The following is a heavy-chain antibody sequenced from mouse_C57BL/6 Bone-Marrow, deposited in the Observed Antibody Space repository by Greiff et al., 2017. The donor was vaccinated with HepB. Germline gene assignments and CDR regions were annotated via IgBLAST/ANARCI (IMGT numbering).Heavy chain of an antibody. D-gene: IGHD1-1*01. Sequence: VQLQQSGPELVKPGASVKMSCKASGYTFTDYNMHWVKQSHGKSLEWIGYINPNNGGTSYNQKFKGKATLPVNKSSSTAYMELRSLTSEDSAVYYCARPYYYGSSCVGYWGQGTTLTVSS. J-gene: IGHJ2*01. CDR1: GYTFTDYN. V-gene: IGHV1-22*01. CDR3: ARPYYYGSSCVGY. CDR2: INPNNGGT.